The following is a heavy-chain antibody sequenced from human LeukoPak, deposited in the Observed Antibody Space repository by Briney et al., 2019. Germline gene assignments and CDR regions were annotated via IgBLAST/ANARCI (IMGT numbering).Heavy chain of an antibody. CDR1: GYTFTRYD. CDR3: ARGIAAAGFDY. D-gene: IGHD6-13*01. V-gene: IGHV1-8*01. Sequence: AASVKVACKASGYTFTRYDINWVRQATGQGLEWMGWMNPNSGNTGYAQKFQGRVTMTRNTSISTAYMELSSLRSEDTAVYYCARGIAAAGFDYWGQGTLVTVSS. J-gene: IGHJ4*02. CDR2: MNPNSGNT.